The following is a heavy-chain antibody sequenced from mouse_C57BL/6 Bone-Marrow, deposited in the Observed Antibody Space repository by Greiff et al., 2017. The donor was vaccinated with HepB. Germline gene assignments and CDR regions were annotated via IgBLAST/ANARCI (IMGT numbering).Heavy chain of an antibody. CDR2: IDPETGGT. J-gene: IGHJ2*01. CDR1: GYTFTDYE. CDR3: TKILLRYPDY. Sequence: VQRVESGAELVRPGASVTLSCKASGYTFTDYEMHWVKQTPVHGLEWIGAIDPETGGTAYNQKFKGKAILTADKSSSTAYMELRSLTSEDSAVYYCTKILLRYPDYWGQGTTLTVSS. D-gene: IGHD1-1*01. V-gene: IGHV1-15*01.